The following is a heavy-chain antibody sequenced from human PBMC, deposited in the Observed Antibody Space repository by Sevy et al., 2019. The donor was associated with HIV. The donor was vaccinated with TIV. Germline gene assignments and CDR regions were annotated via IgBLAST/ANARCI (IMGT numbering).Heavy chain of an antibody. CDR3: ANAYSGSYSHSYLYALDV. J-gene: IGHJ6*02. CDR1: GFSFSYYS. CDR2: ISHDGINE. V-gene: IGHV3-30*18. Sequence: GGSLRLSCIGSGFSFSYYSIHWVRQAPGKGLDWVALISHDGINEYYAYSVKGRFTISRDNSKNTVYLEMNSLRNEDTAIYFCANAYSGSYSHSYLYALDVWGQGTTVTVSS. D-gene: IGHD1-26*01.